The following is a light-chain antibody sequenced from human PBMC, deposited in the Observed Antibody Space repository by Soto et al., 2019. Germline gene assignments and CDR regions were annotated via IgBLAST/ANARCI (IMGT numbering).Light chain of an antibody. CDR2: AAS. V-gene: IGKV1-27*01. J-gene: IGKJ4*01. CDR3: QKYNTAPLT. Sequence: DIQMTQSPSSLSASVGDRVTITCRASQGISNYLAWYQQKPGKVPELLIYAASTLQSGVPSRVSGIGSGRDFTRTIISLQPEDVATHYCQKYNTAPLTFGGWTKVEIK. CDR1: QGISNY.